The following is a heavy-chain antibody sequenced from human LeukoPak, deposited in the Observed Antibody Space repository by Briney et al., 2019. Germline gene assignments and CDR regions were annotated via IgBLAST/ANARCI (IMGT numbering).Heavy chain of an antibody. J-gene: IGHJ3*02. Sequence: LTGGSLRLSCAASGFTFSGYGMHWVRQAPGKGLEWVAVIWYDGSNKYYADSVKGRFTISRDNSKNTLYLQMNSLKAEDTAVYYCARPPMVRGVIITGDDIFDIWGQGTMVTVS. CDR1: GFTFSGYG. D-gene: IGHD3-10*01. CDR3: ARPPMVRGVIITGDDIFDI. CDR2: IWYDGSNK. V-gene: IGHV3-33*01.